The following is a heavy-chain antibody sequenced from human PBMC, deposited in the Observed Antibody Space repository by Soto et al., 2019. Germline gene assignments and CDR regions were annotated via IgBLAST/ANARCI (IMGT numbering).Heavy chain of an antibody. V-gene: IGHV3-21*04. CDR2: ISSSSSYI. Sequence: GGSLRLSCAASGFTFSSYSMNWVRQAPGKGLEWVSSISSSSSYIYYADSVKGRFTISRDNVKNMLYLQMNSLRAEDTAVYYCAKGMTRGIAVAGTSYYYYGMDVWGQGTTVTVSS. CDR1: GFTFSSYS. D-gene: IGHD6-19*01. J-gene: IGHJ6*02. CDR3: AKGMTRGIAVAGTSYYYYGMDV.